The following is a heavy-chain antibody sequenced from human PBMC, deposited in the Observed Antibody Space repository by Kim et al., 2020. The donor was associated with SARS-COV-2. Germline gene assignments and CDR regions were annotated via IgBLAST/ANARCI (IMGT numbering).Heavy chain of an antibody. V-gene: IGHV3-48*03. CDR3: ASFGGALGRFDP. Sequence: YYADYVKGRFTISRDNAKNSLYLQMNSLRAEDTAVYYCASFGGALGRFDPWGQGTLVTVSS. D-gene: IGHD2-21*01. J-gene: IGHJ5*02.